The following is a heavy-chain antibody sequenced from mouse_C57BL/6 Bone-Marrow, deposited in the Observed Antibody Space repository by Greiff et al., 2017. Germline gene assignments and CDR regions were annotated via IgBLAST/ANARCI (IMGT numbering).Heavy chain of an antibody. J-gene: IGHJ2*01. CDR2: ISSGGSYT. D-gene: IGHD2-3*01. CDR1: GFTFSSYG. V-gene: IGHV5-6*02. CDR3: ARRRWQDY. Sequence: EVKLQESGGDLVKPGGSLKLSCAASGFTFSSYGMSWVRQTPDKRLEWVATISSGGSYTYYPDSVKGRFTISRDNAKNTLYLQMSSLKSEDTAMYYCARRRWQDYWGQGTTLTVSS.